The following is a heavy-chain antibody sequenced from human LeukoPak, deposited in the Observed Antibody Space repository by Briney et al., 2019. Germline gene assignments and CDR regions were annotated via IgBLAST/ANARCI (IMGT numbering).Heavy chain of an antibody. CDR1: GFTFGDYA. D-gene: IGHD6-19*01. V-gene: IGHV3-49*03. CDR3: SSSGWSIDY. Sequence: GGSLRLSCTASGFTFGDYAMSWLRQAPGKGLEWVGFIRSKAYGGTTEYAASVKGRFTISRDDSKSIAYLQTNSLKTEDTAVYYCSSSGWSIDYWGQGTLVTVSS. CDR2: IRSKAYGGTT. J-gene: IGHJ4*02.